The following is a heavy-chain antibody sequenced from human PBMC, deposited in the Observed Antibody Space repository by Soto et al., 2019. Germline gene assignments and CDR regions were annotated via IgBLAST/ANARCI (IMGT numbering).Heavy chain of an antibody. Sequence: GASVKVSCKASGYTFTGYYMHWVRQAPGQGLEWMGWINPNSGGTNYAQKFQGWVTMTRDTSISTAYMELSRLRSDDTAVYYCARSTGIAARLFDDWGQGTLVTVSS. CDR3: ARSTGIAARLFDD. J-gene: IGHJ4*02. V-gene: IGHV1-2*04. CDR1: GYTFTGYY. CDR2: INPNSGGT. D-gene: IGHD6-6*01.